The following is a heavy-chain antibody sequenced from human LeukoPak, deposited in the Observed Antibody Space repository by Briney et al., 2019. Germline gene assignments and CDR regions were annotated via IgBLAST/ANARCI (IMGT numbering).Heavy chain of an antibody. D-gene: IGHD2-2*01. J-gene: IGHJ4*02. CDR1: GFTFSSFA. V-gene: IGHV3-23*01. CDR3: AKAEGYCSRTSCLAFDY. CDR2: ISGSGGST. Sequence: PGGSLRLSCAASGFTFSSFARSWVPHAPGKGWEGVSPISGSGGSTYYAYSVKARFTISRDNSKNTLYLQMNSLRAEETAVYYCAKAEGYCSRTSCLAFDYWGQGTLVTVSS.